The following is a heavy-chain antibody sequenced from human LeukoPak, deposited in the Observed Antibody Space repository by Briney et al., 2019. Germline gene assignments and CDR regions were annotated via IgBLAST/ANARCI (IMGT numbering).Heavy chain of an antibody. Sequence: ASVKVSCKVSGYTLTELSMHWVRQAPGKGLEWMGGFDPEDGGTIYAQKFQGRVTMTEDTSTDTAYMELSSLRSEDTAVYYCATGARGPYGSGSYYYYYGMDVWGQGTTVTVSS. CDR2: FDPEDGGT. J-gene: IGHJ6*02. CDR3: ATGARGPYGSGSYYYYYGMDV. CDR1: GYTLTELS. V-gene: IGHV1-24*01. D-gene: IGHD3-10*01.